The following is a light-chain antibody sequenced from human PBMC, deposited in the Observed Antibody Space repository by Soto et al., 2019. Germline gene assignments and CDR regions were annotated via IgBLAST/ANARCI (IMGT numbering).Light chain of an antibody. CDR2: KAS. Sequence: DIQMTQSPSTLSASVGDRVTMTCRASQSISSWLAWYQQKPGKAPKLLIYKASSLESGVPSRFSGSGSGTEFTLTITTLQPDDFASYYCQQYNFSPLIFGGGTKVEIK. J-gene: IGKJ4*01. CDR1: QSISSW. CDR3: QQYNFSPLI. V-gene: IGKV1-5*03.